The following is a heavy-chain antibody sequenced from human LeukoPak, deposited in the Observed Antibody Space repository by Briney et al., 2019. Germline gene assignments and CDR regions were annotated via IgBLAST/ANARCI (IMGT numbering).Heavy chain of an antibody. CDR3: ARGLQLWS. Sequence: PSETLSLTCTVSGGSISSSSYYWGWIRQPPGKGLEWIGSIYYSGSTYYNPSLKSRVTISVDTSKNQFSLKLSSVTAADTAVYYCARGLQLWSWGQGTLVTVSS. D-gene: IGHD5-18*01. CDR2: IYYSGST. J-gene: IGHJ5*02. V-gene: IGHV4-39*01. CDR1: GGSISSSSYY.